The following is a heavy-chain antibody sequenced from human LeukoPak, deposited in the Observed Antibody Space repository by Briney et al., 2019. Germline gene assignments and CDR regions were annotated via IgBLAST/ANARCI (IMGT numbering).Heavy chain of an antibody. Sequence: ASVKVSCKASGYTFTGYYMHWVRQAPGQGLEWMGWINPNSGDTHYAQKFQGGVTMTRDTSITTAYMELSGLRSDDTAVYYCARDGTRTLWFGESPFDYWGQGTLVTVSS. CDR1: GYTFTGYY. D-gene: IGHD3-10*01. CDR2: INPNSGDT. J-gene: IGHJ4*02. V-gene: IGHV1-2*02. CDR3: ARDGTRTLWFGESPFDY.